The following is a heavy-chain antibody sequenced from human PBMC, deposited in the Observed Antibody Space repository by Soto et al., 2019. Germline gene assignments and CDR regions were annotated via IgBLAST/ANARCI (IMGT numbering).Heavy chain of an antibody. CDR1: GFTFSSYG. CDR3: AKDLLSSSDAFDI. CDR2: ISYDGSNK. Sequence: QVQLVESGGGVVQPGRSLRLSCAASGFTFSSYGMHWVRQAPGKGLEWVAVISYDGSNKYYADSVKGRFTISRDNSKNTLYRQMNSLRAEDTAVYYCAKDLLSSSDAFDIWGQGTMVTVSS. V-gene: IGHV3-30*18. D-gene: IGHD6-6*01. J-gene: IGHJ3*02.